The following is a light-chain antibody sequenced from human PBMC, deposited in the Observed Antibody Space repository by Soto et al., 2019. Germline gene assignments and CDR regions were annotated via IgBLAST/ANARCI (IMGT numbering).Light chain of an antibody. CDR3: SSYAGSNNFPT. J-gene: IGLJ1*01. CDR1: SSDVGGYNY. Sequence: QSALTQPPSASGSPGQSVTISCTGTSSDVGGYNYVSWYQQHPGKAPKLMIYEVSKRPSGVPDRFSGSKSGNTASLTVSGLQAEDEADYYCSSYAGSNNFPTFGTGTKLTVL. CDR2: EVS. V-gene: IGLV2-8*01.